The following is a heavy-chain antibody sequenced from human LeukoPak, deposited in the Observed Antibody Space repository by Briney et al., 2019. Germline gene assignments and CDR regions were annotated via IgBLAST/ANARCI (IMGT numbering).Heavy chain of an antibody. J-gene: IGHJ4*02. D-gene: IGHD2-21*02. CDR3: AKGNRVLTAPDFDY. CDR2: ISWNSGSI. Sequence: GGSLRLSCAASGFTFDDYAMHWVRQAPGKGLEWVSGISWNSGSIGYADSVKGRFTISRDNAKNSLYLQMNSLRAEDTALYYCAKGNRVLTAPDFDYWGQGTLVTVSS. V-gene: IGHV3-9*01. CDR1: GFTFDDYA.